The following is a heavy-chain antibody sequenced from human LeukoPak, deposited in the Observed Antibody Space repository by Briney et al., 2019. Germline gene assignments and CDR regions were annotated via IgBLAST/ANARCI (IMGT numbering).Heavy chain of an antibody. CDR2: IYTSGST. Sequence: SETLSLTCTVSGGSISSGSYYWSWIRQPAGKGLEWIGRIYTSGSTNYNPSLKSRVTISVDTSKNQFSLKLSSVTAADTAVYYCARGGYSYGTTSFDYWGQGTLVTVSS. CDR1: GGSISSGSYY. D-gene: IGHD5-18*01. CDR3: ARGGYSYGTTSFDY. V-gene: IGHV4-61*02. J-gene: IGHJ4*02.